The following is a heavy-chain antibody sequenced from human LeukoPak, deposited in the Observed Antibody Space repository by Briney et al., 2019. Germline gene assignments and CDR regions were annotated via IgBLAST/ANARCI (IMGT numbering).Heavy chain of an antibody. CDR3: AKTAAIVVVVAANDY. CDR1: GFTFSNYG. V-gene: IGHV3-30*02. D-gene: IGHD2-15*01. Sequence: GGSLRLSCAGSGFTFSNYGMNWVRQAPGKGLEWVAFIRYDGSNKYYADSVKGRFTISRDNSKNTLYLQMNSLRAEDTAVYYCAKTAAIVVVVAANDYWGRGTLVTVSS. CDR2: IRYDGSNK. J-gene: IGHJ4*02.